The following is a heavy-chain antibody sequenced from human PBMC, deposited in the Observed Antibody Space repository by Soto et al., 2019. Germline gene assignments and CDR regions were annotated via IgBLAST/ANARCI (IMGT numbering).Heavy chain of an antibody. CDR2: IKYTGTT. D-gene: IGHD6-13*01. Sequence: SETLSLTCAVYGGSFSGNYWSWIRQPPGKGMEWIGEIKYTGTTNYNPSLKSRVTLSVDTSKNQFSLKQHSGIAADKATSYSSRAPTRGYTAVFGRYYYGLDVWGPGTKVTVSS. CDR1: GGSFSGNY. J-gene: IGHJ6*02. CDR3: SRAPTRGYTAVFGRYYYGLDV. V-gene: IGHV4-34*01.